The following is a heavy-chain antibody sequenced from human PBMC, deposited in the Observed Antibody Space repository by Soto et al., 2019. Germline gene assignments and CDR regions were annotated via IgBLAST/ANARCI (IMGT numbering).Heavy chain of an antibody. CDR3: ARGSTDSYPGSRIFDF. D-gene: IGHD3-10*01. CDR2: ITDTGGDA. CDR1: GFTFGSRA. V-gene: IGHV3-23*01. J-gene: IGHJ4*02. Sequence: GGSLRLSCAASGFTFGSRAMSWVRQAPGEGLQWVSTITDTGGDAKYADSVRGRFVISRDNSKKILYLQMTSLTAEDSAMYFCARGSTDSYPGSRIFDFWGRGTLVTVSS.